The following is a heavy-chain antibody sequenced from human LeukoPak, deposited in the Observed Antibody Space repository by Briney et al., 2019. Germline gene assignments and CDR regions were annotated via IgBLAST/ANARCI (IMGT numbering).Heavy chain of an antibody. Sequence: GASVKVSCKASGGTFSSYAISWVRQAPGQGLEWMGGIIPIFGTANYAQKFQGRVTITADKSTSTAYMELSSLRSEDTAVYYCARHPPTTVYYYYYYMDVWGKGTTVTVSS. D-gene: IGHD4-17*01. CDR1: GGTFSSYA. CDR2: IIPIFGTA. V-gene: IGHV1-69*06. J-gene: IGHJ6*03. CDR3: ARHPPTTVYYYYYYMDV.